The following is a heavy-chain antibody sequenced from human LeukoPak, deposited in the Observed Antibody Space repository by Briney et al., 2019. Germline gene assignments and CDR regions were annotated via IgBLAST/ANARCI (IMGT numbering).Heavy chain of an antibody. Sequence: GGSLRLSCAASGFTFSSYGMSCVRQAPGKGLEWVSAISGSGGSTYYADSVKGRFTISRDNSKNTLYLQMNSLRVEDTAVYYCAKGVGVPGWYFDYWGQGTLVTVSS. CDR3: AKGVGVPGWYFDY. CDR2: ISGSGGST. CDR1: GFTFSSYG. V-gene: IGHV3-23*01. D-gene: IGHD1-26*01. J-gene: IGHJ4*02.